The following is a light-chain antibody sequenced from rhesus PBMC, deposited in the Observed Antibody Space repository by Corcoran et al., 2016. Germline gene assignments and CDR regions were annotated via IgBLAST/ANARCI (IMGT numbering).Light chain of an antibody. CDR3: LQYSSSPYS. Sequence: DIQMTQSPSSLSASVGDTVTITCRASQSISSWLDWYQQKPGKAPKLLIYKASSLHSGVPSSVSGSGSGTDFTLTISSLQPEDFATYYCLQYSSSPYSFGQGTKVEIK. CDR2: KAS. CDR1: QSISSW. V-gene: IGKV1-22*01. J-gene: IGKJ2*01.